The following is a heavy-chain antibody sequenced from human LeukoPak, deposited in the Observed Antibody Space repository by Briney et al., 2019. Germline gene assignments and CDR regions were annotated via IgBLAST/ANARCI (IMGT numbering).Heavy chain of an antibody. CDR3: ASSYSSGWYYWFDP. CDR1: GGSFSSYY. Sequence: SETLSLTCAVYGGSFSSYYWSWIRQPPGKGLEWIGYIYYSGSTNYNPSLKSRVTISVDTSKNQFSLKLSSVTAADTAVYYCASSYSSGWYYWFDPWGQGTLVTVSS. J-gene: IGHJ5*02. CDR2: IYYSGST. V-gene: IGHV4-59*01. D-gene: IGHD6-19*01.